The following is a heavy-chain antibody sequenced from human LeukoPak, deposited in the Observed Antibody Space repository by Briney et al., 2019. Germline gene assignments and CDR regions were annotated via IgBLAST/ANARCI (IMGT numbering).Heavy chain of an antibody. V-gene: IGHV3-53*01. J-gene: IGHJ3*02. D-gene: IGHD3-3*01. CDR3: ASGGSSDVFDI. Sequence: TGGSLRLSCAASGFTVSSNYMSWVRQAPGKGLEWVSVIYSGDSTDYADSVKGRFTISRDNSKNTLYLQMNSLRAEDTAVYYCASGGSSDVFDIWGQGALVTVSS. CDR1: GFTVSSNY. CDR2: IYSGDST.